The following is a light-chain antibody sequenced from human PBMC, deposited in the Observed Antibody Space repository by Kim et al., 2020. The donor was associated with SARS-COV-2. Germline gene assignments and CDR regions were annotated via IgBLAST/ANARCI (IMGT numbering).Light chain of an antibody. J-gene: IGKJ4*01. CDR1: QTISND. Sequence: VFPGEQATLACRTSQTISNDLAWYQQKPGQAPRLLIYGVSTRATGIPATFSGSGSGTEFTLTISSLQSEDFALYYCQQYNDWPLTFGGGTKVDIK. CDR2: GVS. CDR3: QQYNDWPLT. V-gene: IGKV3-15*01.